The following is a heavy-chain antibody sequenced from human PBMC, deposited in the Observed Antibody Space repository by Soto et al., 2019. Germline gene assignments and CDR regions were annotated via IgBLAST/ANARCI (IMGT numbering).Heavy chain of an antibody. CDR1: GFTCGRYA. CDR3: ARTRNNFIFDYGMDV. Sequence: PGSSLRLCSSASGFTCGRYAMTWVRQDPGKGLEWVSAISGSGGSTFYAASVKGRFTISRDNSKNTLYLQMHSLGAEDTAAYYCARTRNNFIFDYGMDVWGQGTAVTVSS. J-gene: IGHJ6*02. D-gene: IGHD1-1*01. CDR2: ISGSGGST. V-gene: IGHV3-23*01.